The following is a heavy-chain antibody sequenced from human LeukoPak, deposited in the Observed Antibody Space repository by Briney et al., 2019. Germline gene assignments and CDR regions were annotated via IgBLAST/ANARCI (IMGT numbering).Heavy chain of an antibody. CDR2: ISSSGGTI. Sequence: GGSVRLSCAASGFTFSDYYMSWMRQAPGKWREWVSYISSSGGTIYYADSVKGRFTISRDNAKNSLYLQMNSLRAEDTAVYYCARDSAFDIWGQRTMVTVSS. J-gene: IGHJ3*02. CDR3: ARDSAFDI. CDR1: GFTFSDYY. V-gene: IGHV3-11*04.